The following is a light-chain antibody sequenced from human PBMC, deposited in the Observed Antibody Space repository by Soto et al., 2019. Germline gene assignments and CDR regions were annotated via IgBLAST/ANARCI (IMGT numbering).Light chain of an antibody. CDR1: QSVNRY. Sequence: EIVLTQSPATLSLSPGERATLSCRASQSVNRYLAWYQHRPGQAPRLLIYDAFNRATGVPARFTGSGSGTDFTLTISSLEPEDSAVYYCQQRSNWPPWTF. V-gene: IGKV3-11*01. J-gene: IGKJ1*01. CDR3: QQRSNWPPWT. CDR2: DAF.